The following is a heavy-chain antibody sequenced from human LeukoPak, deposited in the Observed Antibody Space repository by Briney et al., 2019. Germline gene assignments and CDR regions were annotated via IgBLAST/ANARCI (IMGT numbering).Heavy chain of an antibody. J-gene: IGHJ4*02. CDR3: ARGGGYSYGYGRKDY. D-gene: IGHD5-18*01. CDR1: GFTFSSYW. Sequence: GGSLRLSCAASGFTFSSYWMHWVRQAPGKGLVWVSRINSDGSSTSYADSVKGRFTISRDNAKNSLYLQMNSLRAEDTAVYYCARGGGYSYGYGRKDYWGQGTLVTVSS. CDR2: INSDGSST. V-gene: IGHV3-74*01.